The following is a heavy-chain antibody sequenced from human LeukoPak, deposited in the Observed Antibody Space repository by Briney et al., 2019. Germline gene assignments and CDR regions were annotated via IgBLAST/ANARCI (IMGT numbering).Heavy chain of an antibody. CDR2: ISSSGDYF. CDR1: GFSFSSYT. Sequence: PGGSLRLSCAASGFSFSSYTMNWVRQAPGKGLEWVSSISSSGDYFHYADSVKGRFTISRDNAKNALYLQMNSLRAEDTAVYYCASISYGDYEHWGQGTLVTVSS. D-gene: IGHD4-17*01. CDR3: ASISYGDYEH. J-gene: IGHJ1*01. V-gene: IGHV3-21*04.